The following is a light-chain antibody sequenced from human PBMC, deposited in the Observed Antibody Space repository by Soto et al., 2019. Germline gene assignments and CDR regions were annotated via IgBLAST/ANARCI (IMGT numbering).Light chain of an antibody. CDR1: QSVSSNY. Sequence: EIVLTQSPGTLSLSPGERATLSCRSSQSVSSNYLAWYQQKPDQAPRLVIYDVSGRATGIPDRFSGSGSWTDFPLTISRLEPEDFAVYYCQQYGRSPTFGQGTKVEIK. J-gene: IGKJ1*01. V-gene: IGKV3-20*01. CDR3: QQYGRSPT. CDR2: DVS.